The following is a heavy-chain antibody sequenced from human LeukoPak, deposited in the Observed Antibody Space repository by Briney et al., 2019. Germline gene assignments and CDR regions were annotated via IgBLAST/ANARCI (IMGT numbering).Heavy chain of an antibody. D-gene: IGHD3-9*01. CDR1: GYTFTSYG. J-gene: IGHJ4*02. CDR2: ISAYNGNT. CDR3: ARDPYDILTGLIDY. V-gene: IGHV1-18*01. Sequence: ASVKVSCKASGYTFTSYGISWVRQAPGQGLEWMGWISAYNGNTNYAQKLQGRVTMTTDTSTSTAYMELRSLRSDDTAVYFCARDPYDILTGLIDYWGQGTLVTVSS.